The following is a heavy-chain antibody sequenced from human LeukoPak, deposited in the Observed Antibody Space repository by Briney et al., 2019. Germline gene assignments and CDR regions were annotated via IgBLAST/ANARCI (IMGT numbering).Heavy chain of an antibody. V-gene: IGHV3-21*01. D-gene: IGHD3-10*01. CDR3: ARNMVRRYEDAFEI. J-gene: IGHJ3*02. Sequence: GGSLRLSCAASGFTFSSYSMNWVRQAPGKGLEWVSSISSSSSYIYYADSVKGRFTISRDNARNSLYLQMNSLRAEDTAVYYCARNMVRRYEDAFEICGQGALVTVSS. CDR1: GFTFSSYS. CDR2: ISSSSSYI.